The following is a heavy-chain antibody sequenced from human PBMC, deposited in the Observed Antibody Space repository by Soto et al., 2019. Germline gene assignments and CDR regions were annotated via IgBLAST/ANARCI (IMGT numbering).Heavy chain of an antibody. J-gene: IGHJ4*02. CDR1: GFTFSDYY. D-gene: IGHD3-3*01. Sequence: PGGSLRLSCAASGFTFSDYYMSWIRQAPGKGLEWVSYITSDGSPIYYADSVRGRFTISRDSAKNSVSLQMNSLRAEDTAMYYCAGGEVSTISFDYWGQGTLVTVSS. CDR2: ITSDGSPI. V-gene: IGHV3-11*01. CDR3: AGGEVSTISFDY.